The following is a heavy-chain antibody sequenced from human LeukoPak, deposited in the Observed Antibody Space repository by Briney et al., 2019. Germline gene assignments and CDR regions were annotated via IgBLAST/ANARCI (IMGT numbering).Heavy chain of an antibody. CDR2: IYYSGST. Sequence: SETLSLTCTVSGGSLSSYYWSWIWQPPGKGLEWIGYIYYSGSTNYNPSLKSRVTMSVDTSKNQFSLKLTSVTAADTAVYYCAREGYCSSSSCNNWLDPWGQGTLVTVSS. V-gene: IGHV4-59*01. CDR3: AREGYCSSSSCNNWLDP. J-gene: IGHJ5*02. CDR1: GGSLSSYY. D-gene: IGHD2-2*01.